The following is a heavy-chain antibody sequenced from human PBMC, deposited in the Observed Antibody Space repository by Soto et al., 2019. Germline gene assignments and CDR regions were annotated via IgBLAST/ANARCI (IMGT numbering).Heavy chain of an antibody. J-gene: IGHJ6*02. CDR2: IYHSGST. Sequence: QLQLQESGSGLVKPSQTLSLTCAVSGGSISSGGYSWSWIRQPPGKGLEWIGYIYHSGSTYYNPALKSRVTISVDRSKNQCSVKLSSVPAADTAVYYCDARGPLPTAGTGEYYYYGMDVWGQGTTVTVSS. V-gene: IGHV4-30-2*01. CDR1: GGSISSGGYS. CDR3: DARGPLPTAGTGEYYYYGMDV. D-gene: IGHD1-1*01.